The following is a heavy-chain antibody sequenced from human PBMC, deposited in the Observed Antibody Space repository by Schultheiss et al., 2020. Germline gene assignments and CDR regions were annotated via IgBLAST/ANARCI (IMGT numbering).Heavy chain of an antibody. CDR2: IWYDGSNK. V-gene: IGHV3-33*01. CDR3: ARDHSYYYDSSGVFDY. CDR1: GFTFSSYG. J-gene: IGHJ4*02. D-gene: IGHD3-22*01. Sequence: WGSLRLSCAASGFTFSSYGMHWVRQAPGKGLEWVAVIWYDGSNKYYADSVKGRFTISRDNSKNTLYLQMNSLRAEDTAVYYCARDHSYYYDSSGVFDYWGQGTLVTVSS.